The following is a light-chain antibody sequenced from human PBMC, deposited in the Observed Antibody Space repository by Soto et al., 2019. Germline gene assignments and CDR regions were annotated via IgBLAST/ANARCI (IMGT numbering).Light chain of an antibody. Sequence: DIQMTQSPSSLSASVGDRVTITCRASQSISSYLNWYQQKPGKAPKLLIYAASSLQSGVPSRFSGSGSGTNLTLTISSLQPEDFATYYCQQSYSTLVYTFGQGTKVDIK. V-gene: IGKV1-39*01. CDR3: QQSYSTLVYT. J-gene: IGKJ2*01. CDR2: AAS. CDR1: QSISSY.